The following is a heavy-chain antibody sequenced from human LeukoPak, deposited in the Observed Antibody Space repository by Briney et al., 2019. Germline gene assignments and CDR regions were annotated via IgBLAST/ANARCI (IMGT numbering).Heavy chain of an antibody. CDR1: GYTFTSYG. CDR3: ARDQLGLAQRRWPFDP. J-gene: IGHJ5*02. D-gene: IGHD3-16*01. V-gene: IGHV1-18*01. Sequence: GASVKVSCKASGYTFTSYGISWVRQAPGQGLEWMGWISAYNGNTNYAQKLQDRVTMTTDTSTSTAYMELRSLRSDDTAVYCCARDQLGLAQRRWPFDPWGQGTLVTVSS. CDR2: ISAYNGNT.